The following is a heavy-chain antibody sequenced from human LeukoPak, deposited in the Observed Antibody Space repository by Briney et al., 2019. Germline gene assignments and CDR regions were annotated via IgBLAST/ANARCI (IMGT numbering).Heavy chain of an antibody. Sequence: GGSLRLSCAASGFTCSSFPLSGVRQAPGRGLEWVSGICGSGGRTNYADSVKGRFTIARDKSNNTLYLQMNSLRAEDTAVYYCAKEAPPGYSNIIANDYWGQGTLVTVSS. J-gene: IGHJ4*02. CDR1: GFTCSSFP. D-gene: IGHD4-11*01. CDR3: AKEAPPGYSNIIANDY. V-gene: IGHV3-23*01. CDR2: ICGSGGRT.